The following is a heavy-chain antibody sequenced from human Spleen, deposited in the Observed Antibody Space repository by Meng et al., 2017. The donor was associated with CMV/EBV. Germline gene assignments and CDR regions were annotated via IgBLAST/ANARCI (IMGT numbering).Heavy chain of an antibody. D-gene: IGHD3/OR15-3a*01. J-gene: IGHJ6*02. CDR3: AREDRLVPQSPYYYYGTDV. CDR1: GGSISTSTYY. Sequence: SETLSLTCTVSGGSISTSTYYWAWIRQPPGKGLQWIGNFYYSGSTYYNPSLKRRVTISLDTSKSQFSLRLTSVTAADTAVYYCAREDRLVPQSPYYYYGTDVWGQGTTVTVSS. V-gene: IGHV4-39*02. CDR2: FYYSGST.